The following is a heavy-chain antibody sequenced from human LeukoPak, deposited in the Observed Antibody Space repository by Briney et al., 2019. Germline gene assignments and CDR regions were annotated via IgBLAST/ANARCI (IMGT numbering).Heavy chain of an antibody. Sequence: GGSLRLSCAASGFNFDDYGMSWVRQAPGKGLEWVSGSNWNGGNTGYADSVKGRFTVSRDNVRKSLFLQMNSLRVEDTALYYCARDLYGDYGFDTWGQGTLVTVSS. CDR2: SNWNGGNT. D-gene: IGHD4-17*01. V-gene: IGHV3-20*04. CDR1: GFNFDDYG. J-gene: IGHJ3*02. CDR3: ARDLYGDYGFDT.